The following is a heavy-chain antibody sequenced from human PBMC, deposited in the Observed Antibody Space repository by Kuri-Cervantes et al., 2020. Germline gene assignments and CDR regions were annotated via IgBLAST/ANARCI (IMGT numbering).Heavy chain of an antibody. CDR2: LSWNSGTI. V-gene: IGHV3-9*01. CDR3: AKDGDYGGNSYAFDI. CDR1: GFTFSSYA. D-gene: IGHD4-23*01. Sequence: LSLTCAASGFTFSSYAMSWVRQAPGKGLEWVSGLSWNSGTIDYADSVKGRFTISRDNAKNSLYLQVNSLRAEDTALYYCAKDGDYGGNSYAFDIWGQGTMVTVSS. J-gene: IGHJ3*02.